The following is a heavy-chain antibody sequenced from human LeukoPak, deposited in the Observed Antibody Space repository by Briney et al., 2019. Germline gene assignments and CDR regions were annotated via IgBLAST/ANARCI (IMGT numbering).Heavy chain of an antibody. CDR2: IYTSGGA. V-gene: IGHV4-4*07. J-gene: IGHJ5*02. D-gene: IGHD3-3*01. Sequence: SETLSLTCTVSGGSISDYYWNWIRQPAGKGLEWIGRIYTSGGANYNPSLTSRVTMSVDTSKNQFSLRLSSVTAADTAVYYCARGHYYDFWSGYYQGWFDPWGQGTLVTVSS. CDR1: GGSISDYY. CDR3: ARGHYYDFWSGYYQGWFDP.